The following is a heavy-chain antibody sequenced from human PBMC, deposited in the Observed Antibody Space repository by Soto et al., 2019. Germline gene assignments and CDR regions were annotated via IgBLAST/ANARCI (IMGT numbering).Heavy chain of an antibody. Sequence: GGSLRLSCPTSGFPFSDYYMSWIRQAPGKGLEWLSHISPKSTYRNYADSVEGRFTISRDNTKSSLFLQMNSLGVEDTAVYYCVRGGGGGLFEHWGQGVLVTVSS. CDR2: ISPKSTYR. CDR1: GFPFSDYY. D-gene: IGHD2-21*01. CDR3: VRGGGGGLFEH. V-gene: IGHV3-11*06. J-gene: IGHJ4*02.